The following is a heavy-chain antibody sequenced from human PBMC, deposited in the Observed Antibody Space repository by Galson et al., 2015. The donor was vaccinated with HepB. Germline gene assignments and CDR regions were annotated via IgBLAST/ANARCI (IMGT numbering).Heavy chain of an antibody. CDR2: INSDGSST. CDR3: ARALSIVGAKNPYNWFDP. Sequence: SLRLSCAASGFTFSSYWMHWVRQAPGKGLVWVSRINSDGSSTSYADSVKGRFTISRDNAKNTLYLQMNSLRAEDTAVYYCARALSIVGAKNPYNWFDPWGQGTLVTVSS. V-gene: IGHV3-74*01. D-gene: IGHD1-26*01. CDR1: GFTFSSYW. J-gene: IGHJ5*02.